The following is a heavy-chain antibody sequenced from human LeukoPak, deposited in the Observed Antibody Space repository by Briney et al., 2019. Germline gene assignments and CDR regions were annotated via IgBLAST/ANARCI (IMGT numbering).Heavy chain of an antibody. Sequence: SETRSLTCTVSGGSISSYYWSWIRQPPGKGLEWIGYISYTGSTIYSPSLKSRVTISVDTSKNQFSLQLTSVTAADTAVYYCARDDYRGVTNFDPWGQGTLVTVSS. CDR1: GGSISSYY. V-gene: IGHV4-59*01. D-gene: IGHD3-10*01. CDR3: ARDDYRGVTNFDP. CDR2: ISYTGST. J-gene: IGHJ5*02.